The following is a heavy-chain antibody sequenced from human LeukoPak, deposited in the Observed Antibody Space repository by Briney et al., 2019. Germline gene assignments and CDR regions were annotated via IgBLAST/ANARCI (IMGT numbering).Heavy chain of an antibody. CDR1: GYTFTTYG. V-gene: IGHV1-18*01. D-gene: IGHD6-13*01. CDR3: ARDDRTGSWSWFDP. CDR2: ISAYNSNT. J-gene: IGHJ5*02. Sequence: ASVKVSCKASGYTFTTYGISWVRQAPGQGLEWMGWISAYNSNTNYAQNFQGRVTMTTDTSTSTAYMELRSLRSDDTAVYYCARDDRTGSWSWFDPWGQGTLVIVSS.